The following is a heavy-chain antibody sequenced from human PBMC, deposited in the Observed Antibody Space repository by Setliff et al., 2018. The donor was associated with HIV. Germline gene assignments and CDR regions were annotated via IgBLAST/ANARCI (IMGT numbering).Heavy chain of an antibody. CDR3: ARELLRSWDGSENSYKPYYFDY. J-gene: IGHJ4*02. D-gene: IGHD3-10*01. Sequence: LSLTCTVSGGSISGHYWSWIRQPPGKELEWIASMVYTGGTNYNPSLKSRVSVSVDTSKNQFSLKLSSVTAADTAVYYCARELLRSWDGSENSYKPYYFDYWGQGTLVTVSS. V-gene: IGHV4-59*11. CDR2: MVYTGGT. CDR1: GGSISGHY.